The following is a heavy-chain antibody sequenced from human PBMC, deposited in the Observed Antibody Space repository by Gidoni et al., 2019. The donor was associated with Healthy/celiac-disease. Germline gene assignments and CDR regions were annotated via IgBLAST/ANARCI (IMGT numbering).Heavy chain of an antibody. CDR2: IYYSGST. Sequence: QVQLQESGPGLVKPSETLSLTCTVSGGSISSYYWSWIRQPPGKGLEWIGYIYYSGSTNYNPSLKSRVTISVDTSKNQFSLKLSSVTAADTAVYYCARLTVDTANYYYDYYMDVWGKGTTVTVSS. D-gene: IGHD5-18*01. V-gene: IGHV4-59*01. CDR1: GGSISSYY. CDR3: ARLTVDTANYYYDYYMDV. J-gene: IGHJ6*03.